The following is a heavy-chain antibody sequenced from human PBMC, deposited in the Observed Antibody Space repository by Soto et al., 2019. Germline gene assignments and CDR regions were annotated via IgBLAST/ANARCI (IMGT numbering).Heavy chain of an antibody. CDR1: GGTFRSNA. CDR3: ASLPSFYYGSGYGMDV. J-gene: IGHJ6*02. V-gene: IGHV1-69*01. Sequence: QVQLVQSGTEVKKPGSSVTVSCKASGGTFRSNAISWVRQAPGQGLEWMGGLIPIFGTTNYAQKFQGRVTITADESASTAYMELSSLRSDDTAVYYCASLPSFYYGSGYGMDVWGQGTTVTVSS. D-gene: IGHD3-10*01. CDR2: LIPIFGTT.